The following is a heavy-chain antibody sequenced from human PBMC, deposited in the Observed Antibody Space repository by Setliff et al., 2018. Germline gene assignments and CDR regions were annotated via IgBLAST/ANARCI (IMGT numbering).Heavy chain of an antibody. CDR1: GATFSSHG. CDR2: TIPMFGTT. D-gene: IGHD3-22*01. CDR3: AREKFYYDGSGYYFDY. Sequence: SVKVSCKASGATFSSHGISWVRQAPGQGLEWMGGTIPMFGTTEYAQKFQGRLTIITDESTNTAFMQLSSLRSDDTAVYYCAREKFYYDGSGYYFDYWGQGTLVTVSS. J-gene: IGHJ4*02. V-gene: IGHV1-69*05.